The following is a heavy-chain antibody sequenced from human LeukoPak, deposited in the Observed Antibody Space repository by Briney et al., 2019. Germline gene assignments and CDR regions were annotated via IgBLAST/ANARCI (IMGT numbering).Heavy chain of an antibody. Sequence: GASVKVSCKASGYTFTGYYMHWVRQAPGQGLEWMGWINPNSGGTNYAQKFQGRVTMTRDTSISTAYMELSRLRSDDTAVYYCARGLIIAVAGTRPPWFDPWGQGALVTVSS. CDR1: GYTFTGYY. V-gene: IGHV1-2*02. D-gene: IGHD6-19*01. J-gene: IGHJ5*02. CDR3: ARGLIIAVAGTRPPWFDP. CDR2: INPNSGGT.